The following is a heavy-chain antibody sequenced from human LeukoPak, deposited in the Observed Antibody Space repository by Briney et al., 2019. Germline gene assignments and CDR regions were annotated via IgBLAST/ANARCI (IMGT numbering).Heavy chain of an antibody. V-gene: IGHV4-39*07. J-gene: IGHJ5*02. CDR3: ARVGVVGATTNGFDP. CDR1: GGAITSPSNF. CDR2: VYYTGDT. D-gene: IGHD1-26*01. Sequence: PSETLSLTCTVSGGAITSPSNFWGWIRQPPGKGLEWIGTVYYTGDTYYNSSLNSRVTISIDTSNNQFSLKLSSVTAADTAVYYCARVGVVGATTNGFDPWGQGTLVTVSS.